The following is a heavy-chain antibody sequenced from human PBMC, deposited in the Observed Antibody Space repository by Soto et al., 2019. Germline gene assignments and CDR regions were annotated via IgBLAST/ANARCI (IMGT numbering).Heavy chain of an antibody. CDR1: GGKIRGDEG. J-gene: IGHJ4*02. D-gene: IGHD6-13*01. V-gene: IGHV4-4*02. Sequence: SETNCVPYAVAGGKIRGDEGRSLIRQPPGKGLEWIGEVYHSGNTNYNPSLKSRVIISVDKSKNQYSLKLSSVTDADTAMYYCARGERQQQRDYWGQGTLVTVSS. CDR3: ARGERQQQRDY. CDR2: VYHSGNT.